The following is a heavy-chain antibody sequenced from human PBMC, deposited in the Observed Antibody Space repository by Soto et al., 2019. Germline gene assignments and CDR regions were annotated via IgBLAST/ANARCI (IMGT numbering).Heavy chain of an antibody. J-gene: IGHJ4*02. D-gene: IGHD4-17*01. CDR1: GGSISDSSHY. CDR2: INYSGRT. V-gene: IGHV4-39*01. Sequence: QVLLQESGPGLVKPSETLSLTCTVSGGSISDSSHYWAWIRQPPGKGLEWIAAINYSGRTYYNPSLRSRVSMYVGTSRDQCSLNLNSVAAADTAVYYCARHFGYYGDWAFAFWGQGTLVTVSS. CDR3: ARHFGYYGDWAFAF.